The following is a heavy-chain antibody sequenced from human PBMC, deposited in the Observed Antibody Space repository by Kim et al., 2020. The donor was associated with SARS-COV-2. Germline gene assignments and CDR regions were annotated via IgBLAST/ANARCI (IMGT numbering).Heavy chain of an antibody. V-gene: IGHV7-4-1*02. CDR3: ARDVVVYHGSGSYFDY. CDR2: INTNTGNP. CDR1: GYTFTSYA. J-gene: IGHJ4*02. D-gene: IGHD3-10*01. Sequence: ASVKVSCKASGYTFTSYAMNWVRQAPGQGLEWMGWINTNTGNPTYAQGFTGRFVFSLDTSVSKAYLQISSLKAEDTAVYYCARDVVVYHGSGSYFDYWGQGTLVTVSS.